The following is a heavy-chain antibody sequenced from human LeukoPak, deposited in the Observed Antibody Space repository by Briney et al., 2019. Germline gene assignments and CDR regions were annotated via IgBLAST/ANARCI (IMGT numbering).Heavy chain of an antibody. CDR1: GDSVSSNSAA. Sequence: SQTLSLTCALSGDSVSSNSAAWNWLRQSPSRGLEWLGRTYYRSKWYNDYAVSVKSRITINPDTSKNQFSLQLNSVTPEDTAVYYCARAKAYGSGSYYNRNWFDPWGQGTLVTVSS. CDR2: TYYRSKWYN. CDR3: ARAKAYGSGSYYNRNWFDP. D-gene: IGHD3-10*01. J-gene: IGHJ5*02. V-gene: IGHV6-1*01.